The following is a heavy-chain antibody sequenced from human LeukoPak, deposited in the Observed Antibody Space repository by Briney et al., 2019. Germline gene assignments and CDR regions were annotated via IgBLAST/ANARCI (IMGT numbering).Heavy chain of an antibody. CDR2: IPTSGISV. Sequence: GGSLRLSCAASGFSFSRYYMSWVRQTPGKALEWISYIPTSGISVHYADSVRGRFTASRDDAKNSLHLQMDSLRVEDTAVYYCTRAVCLGPGAHFDQWGQGALVIVSS. J-gene: IGHJ4*02. CDR1: GFSFSRYY. D-gene: IGHD5/OR15-5a*01. CDR3: TRAVCLGPGAHFDQ. V-gene: IGHV3-11*01.